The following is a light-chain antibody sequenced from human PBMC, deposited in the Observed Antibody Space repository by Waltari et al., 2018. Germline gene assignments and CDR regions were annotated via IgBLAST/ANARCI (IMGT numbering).Light chain of an antibody. CDR3: QSYDSSLSGSV. J-gene: IGLJ2*01. Sequence: QSVLTQPPSVSGAPGQRVTISCTGSSSNIGAGYDVHWYQQLPGTAPKFLIYCNSNPPSGGPDRFSGSKSGTSASLAITGLQAEDEADYYCQSYDSSLSGSVFGGGTKLTVL. CDR2: CNS. CDR1: SSNIGAGYD. V-gene: IGLV1-40*01.